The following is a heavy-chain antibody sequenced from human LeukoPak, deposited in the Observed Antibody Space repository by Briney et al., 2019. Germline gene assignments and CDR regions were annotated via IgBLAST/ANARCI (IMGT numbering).Heavy chain of an antibody. CDR3: AKGLQWELPFDY. CDR2: ISDSGDAT. CDR1: GFIFSYYG. Sequence: GGSLRLSCEVSGFIFSYYGMNWVRQAPGKGLEWVSAISDSGDATYYADSVKGRFTISRDNSKNTLYVQMNSLRAEDTAVYSCAKGLQWELPFDYWGQGTLVTVSS. V-gene: IGHV3-23*01. J-gene: IGHJ4*02. D-gene: IGHD1-26*01.